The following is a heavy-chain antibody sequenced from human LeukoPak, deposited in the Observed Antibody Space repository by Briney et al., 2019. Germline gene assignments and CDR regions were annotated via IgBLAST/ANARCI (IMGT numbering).Heavy chain of an antibody. D-gene: IGHD6-13*01. Sequence: PGGSLRLSCSGSGFTFSTYAIHWVRQAPGKGPENVSLINTSGDKTYYADSVKGRLTISRDNSKNTVSLQMSSLRDEDTAMYYCVKDLYKGETSTWYYFDYWGQGTLVTVSS. CDR1: GFTFSTYA. V-gene: IGHV3-64D*06. J-gene: IGHJ4*02. CDR2: INTSGDKT. CDR3: VKDLYKGETSTWYYFDY.